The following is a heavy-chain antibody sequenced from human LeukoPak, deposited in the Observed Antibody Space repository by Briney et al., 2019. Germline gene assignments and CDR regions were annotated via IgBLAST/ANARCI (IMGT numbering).Heavy chain of an antibody. CDR2: IKQDGSEK. CDR1: GFTFSSYW. J-gene: IGHJ6*03. CDR3: ARDTYYDFWSGFGGYYYMDV. Sequence: PGGSLRLSCAASGFTFSSYWMSWVRQAPGKGLEWVANIKQDGSEKYYVDSVKGRFTISRDNAKNSLYLQMNSLRAEDTAVYYCARDTYYDFWSGFGGYYYMDVWGKGTTVTVSS. V-gene: IGHV3-7*01. D-gene: IGHD3-3*01.